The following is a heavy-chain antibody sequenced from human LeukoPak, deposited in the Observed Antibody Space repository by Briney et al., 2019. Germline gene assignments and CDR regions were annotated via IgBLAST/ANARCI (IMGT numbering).Heavy chain of an antibody. D-gene: IGHD4-17*01. J-gene: IGHJ4*02. Sequence: PGRSLRLSCAASGFPFSSYGMHWVRQAPGKGLEWVAVISYDGSNKYYADSVKGRFTISRDNSKNTLYLQMNSLRAEDTAVYYCAPGGDYTFFDYWGQGTLVTVSS. CDR1: GFPFSSYG. CDR2: ISYDGSNK. V-gene: IGHV3-30*03. CDR3: APGGDYTFFDY.